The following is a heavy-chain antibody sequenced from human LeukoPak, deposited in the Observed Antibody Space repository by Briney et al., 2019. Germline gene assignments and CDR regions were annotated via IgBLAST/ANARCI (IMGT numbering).Heavy chain of an antibody. V-gene: IGHV4-34*01. CDR1: GGSFSGYY. D-gene: IGHD1-26*01. J-gene: IGHJ4*02. CDR2: INHSGST. CDR3: ARGRSAARPGSGSSDY. Sequence: SETLSLTCAVYGGSFSGYYWSWIRQPPGKGLEWIGEINHSGSTNYNPSLKSRVTISVDTSKNQFSLKLSSVTAADTAVYYCARGRSAARPGSGSSDYWGQGTLVTVSS.